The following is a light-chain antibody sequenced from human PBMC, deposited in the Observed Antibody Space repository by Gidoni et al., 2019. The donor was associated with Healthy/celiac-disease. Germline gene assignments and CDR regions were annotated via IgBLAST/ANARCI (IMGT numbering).Light chain of an antibody. J-gene: IGKJ1*01. V-gene: IGKV1-39*01. Sequence: DIQMTQSPSSLSASVGDRVTIACRASQSISTYLNWYQPKPGKAPKGLIYAASTLQSGVPSRFSGSGSGTDFTLTISSLQPGDFATYYCQQSYSTPRTFGQGTKVEIK. CDR1: QSISTY. CDR2: AAS. CDR3: QQSYSTPRT.